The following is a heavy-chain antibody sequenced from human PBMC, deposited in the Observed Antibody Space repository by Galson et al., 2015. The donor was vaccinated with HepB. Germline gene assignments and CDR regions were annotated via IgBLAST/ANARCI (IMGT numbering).Heavy chain of an antibody. D-gene: IGHD3-22*01. CDR3: ARDRNDYYDSSGYPTY. J-gene: IGHJ4*02. V-gene: IGHV3-30-3*01. CDR2: ISYDGSNK. CDR1: GFTFRSYA. Sequence: SLRLSCAASGFTFRSYAMHWVRQAPGKGLEWVALISYDGSNKYYADSVKGRFTISRDNSKNALYLQMNSLRAEDTAVYYCARDRNDYYDSSGYPTYWGQGTLVTVSS.